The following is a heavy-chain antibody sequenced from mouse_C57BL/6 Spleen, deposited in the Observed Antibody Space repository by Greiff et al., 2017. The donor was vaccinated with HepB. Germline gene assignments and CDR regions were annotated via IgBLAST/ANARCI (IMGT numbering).Heavy chain of an antibody. V-gene: IGHV1-50*01. Sequence: VQLQQPGAELVKPGASVKLSCKASGYTFTSYWMQWVKQRPGQGLEWIGEIDPSDSYTNYNQKFKGKATLTVDTSSSTAYMQLSSLTSEDSAVYYCARRNYGSSRYYFDDWGQGTTLTVSS. J-gene: IGHJ2*01. CDR3: ARRNYGSSRYYFDD. D-gene: IGHD1-1*01. CDR2: IDPSDSYT. CDR1: GYTFTSYW.